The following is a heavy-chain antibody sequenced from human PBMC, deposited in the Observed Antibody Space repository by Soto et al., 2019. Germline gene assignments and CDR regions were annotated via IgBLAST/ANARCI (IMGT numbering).Heavy chain of an antibody. J-gene: IGHJ6*02. CDR2: ISGSGGST. CDR3: AKEYDFWSGPPEMDV. CDR1: GFTFSSYA. Sequence: VGSLRLSCAASGFTFSSYAMSWVRQAPGKGLEWVSAISGSGGSTYYADSVKGRFTISRDNSKNTLYLQMNSLRAEDTAVYYCAKEYDFWSGPPEMDVWGQGTTVTVSS. V-gene: IGHV3-23*01. D-gene: IGHD3-3*01.